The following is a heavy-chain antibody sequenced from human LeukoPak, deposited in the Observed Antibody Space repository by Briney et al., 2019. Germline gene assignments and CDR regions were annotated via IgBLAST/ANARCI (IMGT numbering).Heavy chain of an antibody. CDR1: GFTFDDYA. Sequence: GGSLRLSCAASGFTFDDYAMHWVRQAPGKGLEWVSGISWNSGSIGYADSVKGRFTISRDNAKNSLYLQMNSLRAEDTALYYCAKDRDAQRHDAFDIWGQRTMVTVSS. V-gene: IGHV3-9*01. J-gene: IGHJ3*02. CDR3: AKDRDAQRHDAFDI. CDR2: ISWNSGSI.